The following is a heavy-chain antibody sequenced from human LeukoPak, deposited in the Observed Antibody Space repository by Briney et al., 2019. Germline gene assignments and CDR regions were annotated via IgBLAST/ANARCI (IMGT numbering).Heavy chain of an antibody. V-gene: IGHV3-23*01. Sequence: GGSLRLSCAASGFTFSSYAMSWVRQAPGKGLEWVSAISGSGGSTYYADSVKGRFTISRVNSKNTLYLQMNSLRAEDTAVYYCAKFYVLRYFDWAPPYFDYWGQGTLVTVSS. CDR2: ISGSGGST. D-gene: IGHD3-9*01. CDR1: GFTFSSYA. J-gene: IGHJ4*02. CDR3: AKFYVLRYFDWAPPYFDY.